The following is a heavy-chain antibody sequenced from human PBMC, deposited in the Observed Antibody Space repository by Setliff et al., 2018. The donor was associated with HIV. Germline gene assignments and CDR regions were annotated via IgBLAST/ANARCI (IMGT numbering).Heavy chain of an antibody. Sequence: PSETLSLTCTVSGGSIRSYYWSWIWQSPGKGLEWIGYVFYNGDTAYNPSLKSRLTISVDTSKSQFSLKLTSVTAADTAVYYCARQMTIPGVAVTPVDYWGQGALVTVSS. J-gene: IGHJ4*02. CDR2: VFYNGDT. V-gene: IGHV4-59*08. CDR1: GGSIRSYY. D-gene: IGHD3-3*01. CDR3: ARQMTIPGVAVTPVDY.